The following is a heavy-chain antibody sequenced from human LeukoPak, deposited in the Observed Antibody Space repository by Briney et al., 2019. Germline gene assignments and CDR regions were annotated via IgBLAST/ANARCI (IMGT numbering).Heavy chain of an antibody. J-gene: IGHJ4*02. CDR1: GGSFSGYY. V-gene: IGHV4-34*01. CDR3: ARRGYYDSSGQDY. CDR2: INHSGST. Sequence: SETLSLTCAVYGGSFSGYYWSWIRQPPGKGLEWIGEINHSGSTNYNPSLKSRVTISVDTSKNQFSLKLSSVTAADTAVYYCARRGYYDSSGQDYWGQGTLVTVSS. D-gene: IGHD3-22*01.